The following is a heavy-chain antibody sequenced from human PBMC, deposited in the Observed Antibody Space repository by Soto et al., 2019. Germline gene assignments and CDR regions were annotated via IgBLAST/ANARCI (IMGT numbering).Heavy chain of an antibody. CDR2: IYYSGST. J-gene: IGHJ5*02. CDR3: ARDRRGHFERWFDP. CDR1: GGSISSGGYY. Sequence: QVQLQESGPGLVKPSQTLSLTCTVSGGSISSGGYYWSWIRQHPGQGLEWIGYIYYSGSTYYNPSLKSRVTISVDTSKNQFSLKLSSVTAADTAVYYCARDRRGHFERWFDPWGQGTLVTVSS. V-gene: IGHV4-31*03.